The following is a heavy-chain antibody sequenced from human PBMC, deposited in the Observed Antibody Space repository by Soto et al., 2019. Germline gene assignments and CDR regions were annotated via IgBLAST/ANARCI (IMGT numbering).Heavy chain of an antibody. Sequence: QVQLVESGGDVVQPGRSLRLSCAASGFTFSTYGMHWVRQAPGKGLEWVAGIRYDGSNQYYADSVKGQFTISRDNSKNTLYLQMDSLRADDTAVYYCARDFTAGATYSGPSYYAMDVWGQGTTVIVSS. CDR2: IRYDGSNQ. D-gene: IGHD1-26*01. CDR1: GFTFSTYG. CDR3: ARDFTAGATYSGPSYYAMDV. V-gene: IGHV3-33*01. J-gene: IGHJ6*01.